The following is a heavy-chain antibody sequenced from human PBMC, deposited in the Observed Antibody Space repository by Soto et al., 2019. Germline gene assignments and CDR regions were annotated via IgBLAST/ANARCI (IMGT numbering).Heavy chain of an antibody. D-gene: IGHD2-15*01. CDR2: IHSDGRST. V-gene: IGHV3-74*01. CDR3: VRTSLVVAAATREDY. J-gene: IGHJ4*02. Sequence: EVQLVESGGGLVQPGGSLRLSCAASGFTFSSYWMHWVRQAPGKGLVWVSRIHSDGRSTSYADSVKGRFTISRDNAKNTLYLQMNSLRAEDTAVYYCVRTSLVVAAATREDYWGQGTLVTVSS. CDR1: GFTFSSYW.